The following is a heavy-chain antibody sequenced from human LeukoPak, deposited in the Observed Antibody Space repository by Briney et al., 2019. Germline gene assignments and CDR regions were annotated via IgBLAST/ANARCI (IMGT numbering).Heavy chain of an antibody. Sequence: ASVKVSCKASGYTFTRYGMSWVRQMPGKGLEWMGIIYPGDSDTRYSPSFQGQVTISADKSISTAYLQWSSLKASDTAMYYCARHIIYGSGNYYYYYMDVWGKGTTVTISS. CDR3: ARHIIYGSGNYYYYYMDV. J-gene: IGHJ6*03. V-gene: IGHV5-51*01. CDR2: IYPGDSDT. D-gene: IGHD3-10*01. CDR1: GYTFTRYG.